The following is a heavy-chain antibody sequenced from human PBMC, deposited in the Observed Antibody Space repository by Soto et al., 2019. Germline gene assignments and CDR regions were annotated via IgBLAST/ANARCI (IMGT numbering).Heavy chain of an antibody. D-gene: IGHD6-13*01. CDR3: AKKGSSWSHWFDP. J-gene: IGHJ5*02. V-gene: IGHV3-30*18. Sequence: GGSLRLSCAASGSTFSSYGMHWVRQAPGKGLEWVAVISYDGSNKYYADSVKGRFTISRDNSKNTLYLQMNSLRAEDTAVYYCAKKGSSWSHWFDPWGQGTLVTVSS. CDR2: ISYDGSNK. CDR1: GSTFSSYG.